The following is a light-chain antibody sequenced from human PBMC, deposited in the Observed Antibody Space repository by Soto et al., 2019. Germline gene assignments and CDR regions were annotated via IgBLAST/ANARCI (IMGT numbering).Light chain of an antibody. J-gene: IGKJ2*01. Sequence: DIQMTQSPSSLSASVGDRVTITCQASQDIAKYLSWHQQKPGKPPRLLIYDASNLETGVPSRFSASGSGTDFAFTISSLQPEDIATYYCQQYVNLPYTFGQGTKLDI. CDR3: QQYVNLPYT. CDR2: DAS. CDR1: QDIAKY. V-gene: IGKV1-33*01.